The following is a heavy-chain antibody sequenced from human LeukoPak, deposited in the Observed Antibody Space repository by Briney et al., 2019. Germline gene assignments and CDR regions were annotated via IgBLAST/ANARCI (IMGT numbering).Heavy chain of an antibody. CDR2: IYYSGST. J-gene: IGHJ4*02. CDR1: GGSISSYY. D-gene: IGHD6-19*01. Sequence: SSETLSLTCTVSGGSISSYYWSWIRQPPGKGLEWIGYIYYSGSTNYNPSLKSRVTISVDTSKNQFSLKLSSVTAADTAVYYCARPGSGWYYFDYWGQGTLVTVSS. V-gene: IGHV4-59*08. CDR3: ARPGSGWYYFDY.